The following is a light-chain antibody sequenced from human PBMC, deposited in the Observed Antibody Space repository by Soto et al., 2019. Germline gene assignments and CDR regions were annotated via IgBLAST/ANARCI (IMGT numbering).Light chain of an antibody. Sequence: DIQMTQSPSSLSASIGDRVSITCRASQSISGYLNWYQQKPGKAPKLLISGASTLQSGVPSRFSGRGSGTDFTLTISSLQAEDVAVYYCQQYYSTPWTFGQGTKVDIK. CDR1: QSISGY. CDR3: QQYYSTPWT. J-gene: IGKJ1*01. CDR2: GAS. V-gene: IGKV1-39*01.